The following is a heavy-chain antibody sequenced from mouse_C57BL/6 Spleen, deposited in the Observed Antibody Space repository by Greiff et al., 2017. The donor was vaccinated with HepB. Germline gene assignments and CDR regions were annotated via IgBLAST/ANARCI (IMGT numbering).Heavy chain of an antibody. CDR1: GYTFTSYW. CDR3: ASQGSSGYEDYFDY. J-gene: IGHJ2*01. Sequence: VKLQQPGAELVKPGASVKLSCKASGYTFTSYWMHWVKQRPGQGLEWIGMIHPNSGSTNYNEKFKSKATLTVDKSSSTAYMQLSSLTSEDSAVYYCASQGSSGYEDYFDYWGQGTTLTVSS. V-gene: IGHV1-64*01. D-gene: IGHD3-2*02. CDR2: IHPNSGST.